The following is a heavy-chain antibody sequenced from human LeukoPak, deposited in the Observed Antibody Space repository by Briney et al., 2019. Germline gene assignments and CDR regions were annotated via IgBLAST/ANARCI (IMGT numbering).Heavy chain of an antibody. CDR2: ISGSGDRT. Sequence: GGSLRLSCAASGFTFSSYAMNWVRQAPGKGLEWVSSISGSGDRTYYADSVKGRFTISRDNPENILYLQMDGLRAEDTAVYYCARDPAVASRATFYYWGQGTLVTVSS. CDR1: GFTFSSYA. V-gene: IGHV3-23*01. CDR3: ARDPAVASRATFYY. J-gene: IGHJ4*02. D-gene: IGHD6-13*01.